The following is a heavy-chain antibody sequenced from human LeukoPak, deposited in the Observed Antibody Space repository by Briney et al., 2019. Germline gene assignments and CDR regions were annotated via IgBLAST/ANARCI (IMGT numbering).Heavy chain of an antibody. D-gene: IGHD4-11*01. V-gene: IGHV3-74*01. Sequence: GGSLRLSCAASGFTLSNNWMHWVRQAPGRGLVWVSGISTDGSDTLYADSVKGRFAVSRDNAANTLYLQMNSLRAEDTGVYYCAREVNGFDIWGQGTMVTVSS. CDR1: GFTLSNNW. J-gene: IGHJ3*02. CDR3: AREVNGFDI. CDR2: ISTDGSDT.